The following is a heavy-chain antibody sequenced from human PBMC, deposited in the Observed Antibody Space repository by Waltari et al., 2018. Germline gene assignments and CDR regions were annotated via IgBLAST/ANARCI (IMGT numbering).Heavy chain of an antibody. V-gene: IGHV3-48*03. Sequence: EVQLVESGGGLVQPGGSLRLSCVASGFPFRNYDVNWVRQAPWKGLEWVSYISSDGGAIYYADSVKGRFTISRDNAKSSLYLHMSSLRAEDTAVYYCARATYYYSGGYWDYWGQGTLVTVSS. J-gene: IGHJ4*02. CDR3: ARATYYYSGGYWDY. D-gene: IGHD3-22*01. CDR2: ISSDGGAI. CDR1: GFPFRNYD.